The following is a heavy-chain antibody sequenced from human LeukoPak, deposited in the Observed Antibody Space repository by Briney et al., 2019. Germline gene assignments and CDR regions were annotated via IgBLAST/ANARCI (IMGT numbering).Heavy chain of an antibody. CDR2: IYYSGST. D-gene: IGHD5-18*01. CDR1: GGSISSSSYY. V-gene: IGHV4-39*07. J-gene: IGHJ4*02. CDR3: ARGIAMVKGPFDY. Sequence: SETLSLTCTVSGGSISSSSYYWGWIRQPPGKGLEWIGSIYYSGSTYYNPSLKSRVTISVDTSKNQFSLKLSSVTAADTAVYYCARGIAMVKGPFDYWGQGTLVTVSS.